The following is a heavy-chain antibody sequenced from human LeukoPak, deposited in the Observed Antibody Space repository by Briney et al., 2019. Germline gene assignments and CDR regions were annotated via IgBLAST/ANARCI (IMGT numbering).Heavy chain of an antibody. Sequence: PSETLSLTCTVSGGSISSSSYYWGWIRQPPGKGLEWIGSIYYSGSTYYNPSLKSRVTISVDTSKNQFSLKLSSVTAADTAVYYCARHHQGGWRSYYFDYWGQGTLVTVSS. J-gene: IGHJ4*02. CDR3: ARHHQGGWRSYYFDY. V-gene: IGHV4-39*01. CDR1: GGSISSSSYY. CDR2: IYYSGST. D-gene: IGHD6-19*01.